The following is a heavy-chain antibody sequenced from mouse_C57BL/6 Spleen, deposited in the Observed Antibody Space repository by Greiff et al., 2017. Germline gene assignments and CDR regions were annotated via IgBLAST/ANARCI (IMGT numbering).Heavy chain of an antibody. J-gene: IGHJ2*01. CDR2: IYPGDGDT. V-gene: IGHV1-80*01. CDR1: GYAFSSYW. D-gene: IGHD6-1*01. CDR3: ARRAANGDFDY. Sequence: VKLQESGAELVKPGASVKISCKASGYAFSSYWMNWVKQRPGKGLEWIGQIYPGDGDTNYNGKFKGKATLTADKSSSTAYMQLSSLTSEDSAVYFCARRAANGDFDYWGQGTTLTVSS.